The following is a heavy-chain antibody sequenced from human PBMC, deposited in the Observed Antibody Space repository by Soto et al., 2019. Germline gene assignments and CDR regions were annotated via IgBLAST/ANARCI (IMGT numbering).Heavy chain of an antibody. CDR2: IWYDGSEK. CDR3: ARQSLGNIRLRGLDY. Sequence: QLQLVESGGGVVQPGRSLRLSCAASGFTFSDYGMHWVRQAPGKGLEWVAVIWYDGSEKYYADSVKGRFTISRDNTKNTQYLQMNGLRVADTAVYYCARQSLGNIRLRGLDYWGQGALVTVSS. D-gene: IGHD1-1*01. V-gene: IGHV3-33*01. CDR1: GFTFSDYG. J-gene: IGHJ4*02.